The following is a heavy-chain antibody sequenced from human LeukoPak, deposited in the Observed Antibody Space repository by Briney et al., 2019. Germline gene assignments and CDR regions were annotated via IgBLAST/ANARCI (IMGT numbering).Heavy chain of an antibody. CDR3: ARSRDYGDYVH. Sequence: PGGSLRLSCAASGFTFSSYEMNWVRQAPGKGLEWVSYISSSGSTIYYADSVKGRFTISRDNAKNSLYLQMSSLRAEDTAVYYCARSRDYGDYVHWGQGTLVTVSS. CDR1: GFTFSSYE. J-gene: IGHJ1*01. CDR2: ISSSGSTI. D-gene: IGHD4-17*01. V-gene: IGHV3-48*03.